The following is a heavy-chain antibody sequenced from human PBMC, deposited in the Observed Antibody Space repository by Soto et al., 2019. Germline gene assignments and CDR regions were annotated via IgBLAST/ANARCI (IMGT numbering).Heavy chain of an antibody. CDR2: IKSKTDGGTT. Sequence: GGSLRLSCAASGFTFSNAWMSWVRQAPGKGLEWVGRIKSKTDGGTTDYAAPVKGRFTISRDDSKNTLYLQMNSLKTEDTAVYYCTTDGPKGFYDYIWGSYRSVPLDYWGQGTLVTVSS. CDR3: TTDGPKGFYDYIWGSYRSVPLDY. D-gene: IGHD3-16*02. J-gene: IGHJ4*02. V-gene: IGHV3-15*01. CDR1: GFTFSNAW.